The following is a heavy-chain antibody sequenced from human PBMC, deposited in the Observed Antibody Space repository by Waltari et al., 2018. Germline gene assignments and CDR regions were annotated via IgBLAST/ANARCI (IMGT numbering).Heavy chain of an antibody. J-gene: IGHJ4*02. CDR3: ARDLVSGYDQGYFDY. CDR2: IIPIFGTA. V-gene: IGHV1-69*01. D-gene: IGHD5-12*01. Sequence: QVQLVQSGAEVKKPGSSVKVSCKASGGPFSSYAISWVRQAPGQGLEWMGGIIPIFGTANYAQKFQGRVTITADESTSTAYMELSSLRSEDTAVYYCARDLVSGYDQGYFDYWGQGTLVTVSS. CDR1: GGPFSSYA.